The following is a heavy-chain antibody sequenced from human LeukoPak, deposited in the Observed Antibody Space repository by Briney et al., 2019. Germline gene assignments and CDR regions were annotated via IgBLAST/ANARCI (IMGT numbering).Heavy chain of an antibody. D-gene: IGHD5-12*01. V-gene: IGHV4-31*03. J-gene: IGHJ4*02. CDR1: GGSISSGGYY. Sequence: PSQTLSLTCTVSGGSISSGGYYWSWIRQHPGKGLEWIGYIYYSGSTYYNPSLKSRVTISVDTSNNQFSLKLSSVTAADTAVYYCARIGYSGYGFDYWGQGTLVTVSS. CDR2: IYYSGST. CDR3: ARIGYSGYGFDY.